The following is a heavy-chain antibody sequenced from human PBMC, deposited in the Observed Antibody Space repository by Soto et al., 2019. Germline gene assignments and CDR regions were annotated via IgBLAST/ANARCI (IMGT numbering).Heavy chain of an antibody. CDR1: GFTFSTYE. CDR3: ARGGSSGCFFLDY. V-gene: IGHV3-48*03. Sequence: PGGSLRLSCAASGFTFSTYEMYWVRQAPGKGLEWVSYISSSSNAIYYGDSVKGRFTISRDNAKNSLHLRMSSLRAEDTAIYYCARGGSSGCFFLDYWGQGALVTVSS. D-gene: IGHD6-19*01. CDR2: ISSSSNAI. J-gene: IGHJ4*02.